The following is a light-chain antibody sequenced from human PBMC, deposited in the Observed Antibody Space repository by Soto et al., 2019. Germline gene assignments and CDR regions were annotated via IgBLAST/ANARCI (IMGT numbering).Light chain of an antibody. J-gene: IGKJ4*01. V-gene: IGKV3-20*01. CDR3: QQYGSSPLT. CDR2: GAS. Sequence: EIVLTQSPGTLSLSPGERATLSCRASESVSDNYLAWYQQRSGQAPRLVIHGASSRASAVPDRFSGSGSGADFTLTISRLAPEDFAVYYCQQYGSSPLTFGGGTKVEIK. CDR1: ESVSDNY.